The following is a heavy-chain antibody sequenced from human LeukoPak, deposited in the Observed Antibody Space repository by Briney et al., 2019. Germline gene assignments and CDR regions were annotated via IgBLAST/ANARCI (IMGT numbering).Heavy chain of an antibody. CDR3: ARDTSCSSTSCPPPPYYYYGMDV. CDR1: GFTFSSDE. V-gene: IGHV3-48*03. D-gene: IGHD2-2*01. J-gene: IGHJ6*04. Sequence: SGGALRLSCAAPGFTFSSDEMNWVRQAPGKGLGWVSYISSSGSTIYYADSVKGRFTISRDNAKNSLYLQMNSLRAEDTAVYYCARDTSCSSTSCPPPPYYYYGMDVWGKGTTVTVSS. CDR2: ISSSGSTI.